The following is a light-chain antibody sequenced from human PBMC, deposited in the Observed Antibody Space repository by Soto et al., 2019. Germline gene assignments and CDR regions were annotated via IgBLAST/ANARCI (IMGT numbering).Light chain of an antibody. CDR3: QQYNTWLWP. CDR2: GAS. J-gene: IGKJ1*01. Sequence: EIGMTQSPSTLSVSPGERATLSCRASQSVSSNLAWYQQKPGQAPRLLIYGASTRATGIPARFSGSGSGTEFTLTISSLQSEDFAVYYCQQYNTWLWPFGHGTKVAIK. CDR1: QSVSSN. V-gene: IGKV3-15*01.